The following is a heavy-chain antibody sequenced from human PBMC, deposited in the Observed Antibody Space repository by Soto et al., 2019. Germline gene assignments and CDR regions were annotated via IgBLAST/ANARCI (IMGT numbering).Heavy chain of an antibody. J-gene: IGHJ4*02. D-gene: IGHD6-13*01. CDR3: TRTLGGSSSPY. Sequence: GGSLRLSCAASGFTFSSYWMHWVRQAPGEGLVWVSRINSDGSSTNYADSVKGRFTISRDNAKNTLYLQMNSLRAEDTAVYYCTRTLGGSSSPYWGQGTLVTVSS. CDR2: INSDGSST. CDR1: GFTFSSYW. V-gene: IGHV3-74*01.